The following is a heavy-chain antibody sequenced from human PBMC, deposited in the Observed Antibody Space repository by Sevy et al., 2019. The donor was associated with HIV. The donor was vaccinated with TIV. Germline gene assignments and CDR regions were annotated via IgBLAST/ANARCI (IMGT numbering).Heavy chain of an antibody. Sequence: GGSLRLSCAASGFTFSSYGMHWVRQAPGKGLEWVAVISYDGSNKYYADSVKGRFTISRDNSKNTLYLQMNSLRAEDTAVYYCAKDFWSGAYYYYGMDVWGQGTTVTVSS. CDR3: AKDFWSGAYYYYGMDV. V-gene: IGHV3-30*18. CDR1: GFTFSSYG. CDR2: ISYDGSNK. D-gene: IGHD3-3*01. J-gene: IGHJ6*02.